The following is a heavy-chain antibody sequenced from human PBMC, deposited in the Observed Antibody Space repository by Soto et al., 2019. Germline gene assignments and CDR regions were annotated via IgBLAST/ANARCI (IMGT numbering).Heavy chain of an antibody. CDR2: IIPILGIA. D-gene: IGHD3-22*01. CDR3: ARGLYYDSSGYYWLAEYFQH. V-gene: IGHV1-69*02. J-gene: IGHJ1*01. CDR1: GGTFSSYT. Sequence: GSSVKVSCKASGGTFSSYTISWVRQAPGQGLEWMGRIIPILGIANYAQKFQGRVTITADKSTSTAYMELSSLRSEDTAVYYCARGLYYDSSGYYWLAEYFQHWGQGTLVTVSS.